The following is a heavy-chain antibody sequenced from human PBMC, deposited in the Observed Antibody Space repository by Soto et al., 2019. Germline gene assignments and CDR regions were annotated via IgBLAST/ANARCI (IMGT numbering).Heavy chain of an antibody. D-gene: IGHD2-2*01. CDR3: ARDREDIVVVPAARSTVTTNYFDY. CDR2: ISYDGSNK. J-gene: IGHJ4*02. V-gene: IGHV3-30-3*01. CDR1: GFTFSSYA. Sequence: GGSLRLSCAASGFTFSSYAMHWVRQAPGKGLEWVAVISYDGSNKYYADSVKGRFTISRDNSKNTLYLQMNSLRAEDTAVYYCARDREDIVVVPAARSTVTTNYFDYLGQGTLVTVSS.